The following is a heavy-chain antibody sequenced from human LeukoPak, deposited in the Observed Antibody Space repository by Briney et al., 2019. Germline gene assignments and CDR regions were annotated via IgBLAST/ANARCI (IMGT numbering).Heavy chain of an antibody. CDR1: GFTFSSYA. Sequence: GRSLRLSCAASGFTFSSYAMHWVRQAPGKGPEWVAVISYDGSNKYYADSVKGRFTISRDNAKNSLYLQMNNLRAEDTAVYYCARDTQQLPIFDYWGQGTLVTVSS. CDR2: ISYDGSNK. CDR3: ARDTQQLPIFDY. D-gene: IGHD6-13*01. V-gene: IGHV3-30*04. J-gene: IGHJ4*02.